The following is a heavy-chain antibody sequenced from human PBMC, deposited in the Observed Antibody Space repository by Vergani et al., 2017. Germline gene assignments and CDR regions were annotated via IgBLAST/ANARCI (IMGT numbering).Heavy chain of an antibody. V-gene: IGHV3-66*01. D-gene: IGHD3-22*01. CDR2: IYSGGST. J-gene: IGHJ2*01. Sequence: EVQLVEFGGGLVQPGGSLRLSCAASGFTFSSYAMSWVRQAPGKGLEWVSVIYSGGSTYYADSVKGRFTISRDNSKNTLYLQMNSLRAEDTAVYYCARRQDSSGYYYDYWYFDLWGRGTLVTVSS. CDR1: GFTFSSYA. CDR3: ARRQDSSGYYYDYWYFDL.